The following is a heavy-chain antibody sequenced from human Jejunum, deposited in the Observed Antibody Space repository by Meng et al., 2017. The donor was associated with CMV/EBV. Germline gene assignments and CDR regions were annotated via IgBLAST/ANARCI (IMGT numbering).Heavy chain of an antibody. CDR3: AKGSGRDGSSY. Sequence: QVQLVESGGGVVKRGGSLRRSCAASGCPFSDSYITWISQAQGMGLEWLSYISGSSSDISSADSVKGRFTISRDNAKSSLYLQMNNLRAEDTAVYYCAKGSGRDGSSYWGLGTLVTVSS. CDR1: GCPFSDSY. V-gene: IGHV3-11*06. D-gene: IGHD5-18*01. CDR2: ISGSSSDI. J-gene: IGHJ4*02.